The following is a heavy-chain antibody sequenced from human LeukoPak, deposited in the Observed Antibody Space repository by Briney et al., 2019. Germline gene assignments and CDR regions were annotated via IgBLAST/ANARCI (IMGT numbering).Heavy chain of an antibody. CDR3: AREPPGDYDTSGYYYAHFDC. CDR1: GFIFSNYN. V-gene: IGHV3-48*02. CDR2: TSSGSSTI. D-gene: IGHD3-22*01. J-gene: IGHJ4*02. Sequence: GGSLRLSCAASGFIFSNYNMNWVRQAPGQGLEWISYTSSGSSTIYYADSVRGRFTISRDNAKNSLYLQMNSLTDEDTAVYYCAREPPGDYDTSGYYYAHFDCWGQGTLVTVSS.